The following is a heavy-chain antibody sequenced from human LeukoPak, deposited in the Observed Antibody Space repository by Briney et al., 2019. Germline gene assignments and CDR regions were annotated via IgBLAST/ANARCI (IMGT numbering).Heavy chain of an antibody. V-gene: IGHV1-69*13. CDR2: IMTIFGSA. J-gene: IGHJ4*02. CDR1: GYTFGSYG. Sequence: ASVKVSCKASGYTFGSYGITWVRQAPGQGLEWMGGIMTIFGSANYAQKFQGRLTITADESTSTTYMELSSLRSEDTAVYYCARTLSLDGYNHFDFWGQGTLVTVSS. D-gene: IGHD5-24*01. CDR3: ARTLSLDGYNHFDF.